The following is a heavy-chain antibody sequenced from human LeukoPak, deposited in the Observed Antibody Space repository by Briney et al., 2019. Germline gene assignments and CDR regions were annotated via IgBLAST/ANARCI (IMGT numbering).Heavy chain of an antibody. J-gene: IGHJ4*02. V-gene: IGHV4-34*01. Sequence: SETLSLTCAVYGGSFSGYYWSWIRQPPGKGLEWIGEINHSGSTNYNPSLKSRVTISVDTSKNQFSLKLSSVTAADTAVYYCARGRGSGSYYKPFFDYWGQGTLVTVSS. D-gene: IGHD3-10*01. CDR3: ARGRGSGSYYKPFFDY. CDR2: INHSGST. CDR1: GGSFSGYY.